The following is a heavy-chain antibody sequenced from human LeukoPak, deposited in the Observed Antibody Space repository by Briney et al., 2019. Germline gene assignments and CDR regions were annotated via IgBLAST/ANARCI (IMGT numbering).Heavy chain of an antibody. V-gene: IGHV4-39*01. J-gene: IGHJ6*03. CDR3: ARLHFGGNYGYYYYYMDV. CDR2: IYYSGST. D-gene: IGHD4-23*01. CDR1: GGSISSSSYY. Sequence: SETLSLTCTVSGGSISSSSYYWGWIRQPPGKGLEWIGSIYYSGSTYYNPSLKSRVTISVDTSKNQFSLKLSSVTAADTAVYYCARLHFGGNYGYYYYYMDVWGKGTTVTISS.